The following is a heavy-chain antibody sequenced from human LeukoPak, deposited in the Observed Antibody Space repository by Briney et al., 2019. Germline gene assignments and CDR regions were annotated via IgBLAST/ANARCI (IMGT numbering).Heavy chain of an antibody. J-gene: IGHJ4*02. CDR2: INHSGST. CDR3: ARLNHGARGSGSYSVGRFYFDY. D-gene: IGHD3-10*01. V-gene: IGHV4-34*01. CDR1: GGSFSDYY. Sequence: WETLSLTCAGYGGSFSDYYWSWIRQPPGKGLEWIGEINHSGSTNYNPSLTSRVTMSVDTSKHQFSLKLSSVTAAATAVYYCARLNHGARGSGSYSVGRFYFDYWGQGTLVTVSS.